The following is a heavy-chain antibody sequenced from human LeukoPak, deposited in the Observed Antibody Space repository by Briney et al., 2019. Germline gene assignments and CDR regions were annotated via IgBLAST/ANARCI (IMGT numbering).Heavy chain of an antibody. CDR2: ISAYNGNT. Sequence: ASVKVSCKASGYSFSNYGISWVRQAPGQGLEWMGWISAYNGNTNYAQKLQGRVTMTTDTSTSTAYMELRSLRSDDAAVYYCARDTGSYDSTNDYWGQGTLVTVSS. CDR1: GYSFSNYG. CDR3: ARDTGSYDSTNDY. V-gene: IGHV1-18*01. D-gene: IGHD3-22*01. J-gene: IGHJ4*02.